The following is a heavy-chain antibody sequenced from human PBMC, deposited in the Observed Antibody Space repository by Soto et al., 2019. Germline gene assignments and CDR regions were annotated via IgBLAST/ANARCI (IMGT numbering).Heavy chain of an antibody. CDR3: ARGPYYYGSGSYYIGARWFDP. V-gene: IGHV1-3*01. CDR2: INAGNGNT. CDR1: GYTFTSYA. D-gene: IGHD3-10*01. J-gene: IGHJ5*02. Sequence: ASVKVSCKASGYTFTSYAMHWVRQAPGQRLEWMGWINAGNGNTKYSQKFQGRVTITRGTSASTAYMELSSLRSEDTAVYYCARGPYYYGSGSYYIGARWFDPWGQGTLVTVSS.